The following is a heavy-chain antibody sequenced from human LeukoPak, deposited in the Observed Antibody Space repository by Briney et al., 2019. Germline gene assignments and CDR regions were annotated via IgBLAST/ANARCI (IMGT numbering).Heavy chain of an antibody. CDR1: GGSFSGYY. Sequence: PSETLSLTCAVYGGSFSGYYWSWIRQPPGKGLEWIGEISHSGSTNYNPSLKSRVTISVDTSKNQFSLKLSSVTAADTAVYYCARGGVVPAATPGSADWFDPWGQGTLVTVSS. V-gene: IGHV4-34*01. CDR2: ISHSGST. CDR3: ARGGVVPAATPGSADWFDP. J-gene: IGHJ5*02. D-gene: IGHD2-2*01.